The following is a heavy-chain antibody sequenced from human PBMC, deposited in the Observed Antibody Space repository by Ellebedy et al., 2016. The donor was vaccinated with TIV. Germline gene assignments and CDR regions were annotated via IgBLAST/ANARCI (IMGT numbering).Heavy chain of an antibody. Sequence: MPSETLSLTCAVYGGSFSGYYWSWIRQPPGKGLEWIGEINHSGSTNYNPSLKSRVTISVDTSKNQFSLKLSSVTAADTAVYYCARDGVAGTGGWGQGTLVTVSS. J-gene: IGHJ4*02. CDR3: ARDGVAGTGG. CDR2: INHSGST. D-gene: IGHD6-19*01. V-gene: IGHV4-34*01. CDR1: GGSFSGYY.